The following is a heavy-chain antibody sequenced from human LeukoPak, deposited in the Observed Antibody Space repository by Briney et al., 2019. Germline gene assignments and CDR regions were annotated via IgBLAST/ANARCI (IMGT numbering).Heavy chain of an antibody. V-gene: IGHV4-39*01. CDR3: ARRGMVRGVIITPFDY. CDR1: GGSISSGDYY. CDR2: IYYSGST. D-gene: IGHD3-10*01. Sequence: SETLSLTCTVSGGSISSGDYYWSWIRQPPGKGLERIGSIYYSGSTYYNPSLKSRVTISVDTSKNQFSLKLSSVTAADTAVYYCARRGMVRGVIITPFDYWGQGTLVTVSS. J-gene: IGHJ4*02.